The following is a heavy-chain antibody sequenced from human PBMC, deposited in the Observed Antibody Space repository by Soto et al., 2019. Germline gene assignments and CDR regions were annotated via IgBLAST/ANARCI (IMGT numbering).Heavy chain of an antibody. CDR3: ARIRNTRGSGWYYFDY. Sequence: GASVKVSCKASGYTFTSYAMHWVRQAPGQRLEWMGWINAGNGNTKYSQKFQGRVTITRDTSASTAYMELTNMDPVDTATYYCARIRNTRGSGWYYFDYWGQGTLVTVSS. D-gene: IGHD6-19*01. CDR2: INAGNGNT. J-gene: IGHJ4*02. CDR1: GYTFTSYA. V-gene: IGHV1-3*01.